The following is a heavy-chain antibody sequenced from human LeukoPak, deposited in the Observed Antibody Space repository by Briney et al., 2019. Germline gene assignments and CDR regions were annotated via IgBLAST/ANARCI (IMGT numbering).Heavy chain of an antibody. V-gene: IGHV4-4*02. CDR2: IYHSGST. CDR1: GDSISSSDW. Sequence: SGTLSLTCAVSGDSISSSDWWSWVRQPPGKGLEWIGEIYHSGSTNYSPSLKSRVTISVDKSKNQFSLKLSSVTAADTAVYYCARGGPAGGWFDPWGQGTLVTVSS. J-gene: IGHJ5*02. CDR3: ARGGPAGGWFDP.